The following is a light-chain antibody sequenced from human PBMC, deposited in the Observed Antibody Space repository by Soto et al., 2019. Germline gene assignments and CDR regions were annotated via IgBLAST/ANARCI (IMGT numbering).Light chain of an antibody. CDR2: KAS. CDR1: QTISSW. CDR3: QQLNSYTLT. Sequence: DIQMTQSPSSVSASVLEIVTITCRASQTISSWLDWYQQKPGKAPKLLIYKASTLKSGVPSRFRGSGSGTELTITISSMQTEDFATYYCQQLNSYTLTFGGGTKVDIK. V-gene: IGKV1-5*03. J-gene: IGKJ4*01.